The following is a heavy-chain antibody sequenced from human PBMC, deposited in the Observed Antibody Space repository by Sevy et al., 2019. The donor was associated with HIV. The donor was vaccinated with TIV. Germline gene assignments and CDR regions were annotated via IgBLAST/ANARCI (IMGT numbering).Heavy chain of an antibody. J-gene: IGHJ6*03. D-gene: IGHD3-22*01. CDR3: AKGGGGHYDPDEIAYYFYYYNMDV. CDR1: GFTFSSYA. V-gene: IGHV3-23*01. Sequence: GGSLRLSCAASGFTFSSYAMHWVRQAPGKGLEWVSAISGSGTRTYYADSVKGRFIISRDNSKNTLDLQMNSLRAEDTAIYYCAKGGGGHYDPDEIAYYFYYYNMDVWGKGTTVTVSS. CDR2: ISGSGTRT.